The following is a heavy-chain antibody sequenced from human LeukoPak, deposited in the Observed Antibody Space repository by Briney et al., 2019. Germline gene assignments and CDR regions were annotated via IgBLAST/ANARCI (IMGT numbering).Heavy chain of an antibody. CDR1: GFTFSSYA. Sequence: GGSLRLSCAASGFTFSSYAMSWVRQAPGKGLEWVSVIYSGGSTYYTDSVKGRFTISRDNSKNTLYLQMNSLRAEDTAVYYCARDSGYASNWFDPWGQGTLVTVSS. J-gene: IGHJ5*02. V-gene: IGHV3-66*01. CDR2: IYSGGST. CDR3: ARDSGYASNWFDP. D-gene: IGHD5-12*01.